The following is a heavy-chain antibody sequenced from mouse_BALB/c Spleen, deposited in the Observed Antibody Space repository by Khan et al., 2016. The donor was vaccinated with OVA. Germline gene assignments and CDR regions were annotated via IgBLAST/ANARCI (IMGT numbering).Heavy chain of an antibody. J-gene: IGHJ3*01. CDR3: ARHGYVAWFAY. CDR1: GYSFTSYY. D-gene: IGHD2-2*01. CDR2: IDPFNGGT. Sequence: EVQLQQSGTELMKPGASVKISCKASGYSFTSYYIHWVKQSHGKSLEWIGYIDPFNGGTSYTPKFKGKATLTVDKSSSTAYMHLSSLTSDDSAVYYCARHGYVAWFAYWGQGTLVTVSA. V-gene: IGHV1S135*01.